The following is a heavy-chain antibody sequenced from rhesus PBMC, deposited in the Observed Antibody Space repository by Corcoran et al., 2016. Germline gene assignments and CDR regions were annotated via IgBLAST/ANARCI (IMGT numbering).Heavy chain of an antibody. J-gene: IGHJ3*01. CDR2: IYGSTGST. D-gene: IGHD5-12*01. V-gene: IGHV4-147*01. Sequence: QVQLQESGPGLVKPSETLSLTCAVSGYSISSNYWSWIRQPPGNALEWIGYIYGSTGSTYYNPSLKSRVTISTATSTNQFSLKLSALTSADTSVYYCARGSFRNAFDFWGQGLRVTVSS. CDR1: GYSISSNY. CDR3: ARGSFRNAFDF.